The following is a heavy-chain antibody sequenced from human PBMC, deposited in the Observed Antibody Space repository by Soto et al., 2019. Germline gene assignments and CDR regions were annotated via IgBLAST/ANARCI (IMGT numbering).Heavy chain of an antibody. J-gene: IGHJ6*02. CDR3: ARRRKLSYYYYGMDV. V-gene: IGHV1-69*06. CDR1: GGTFSSYA. Sequence: SVKVSCKASGGTFSSYAISWFRQAPGQGLEWMEGIIPIFGTANYAQKFQGRVTITADKSTSTAYMEMSSLRSEDTAVYYCARRRKLSYYYYGMDVWGQGTTVTASS. CDR2: IIPIFGTA.